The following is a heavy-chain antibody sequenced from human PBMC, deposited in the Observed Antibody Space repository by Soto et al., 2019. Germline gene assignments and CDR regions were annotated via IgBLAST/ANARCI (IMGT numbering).Heavy chain of an antibody. V-gene: IGHV1-18*01. Sequence: QVQLVQSGAEVKRPGASVKVSCKASGYTFINYDVAWVRRAPGQGLEWMGWINMSKGKTYYQQSLEGRVTMTTYTATTTTYMDVRSLRCDVTAVYYCARNGYFGNFGWDVWGQGTTVTVSS. D-gene: IGHD6-25*01. J-gene: IGHJ6*02. CDR2: INMSKGKT. CDR3: ARNGYFGNFGWDV. CDR1: GYTFINYD.